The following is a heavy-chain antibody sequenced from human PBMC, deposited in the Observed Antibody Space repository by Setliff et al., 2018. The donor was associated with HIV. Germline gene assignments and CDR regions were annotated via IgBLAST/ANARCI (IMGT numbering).Heavy chain of an antibody. Sequence: SETLSLTCTVSGGSITSYCWNWIRQSPGKGLEWIGYIFDSGTTKYNPYVTSRVTISVDASKNQFFLQLISVTAADTAVYYCARQGGYNSPLMVWGQGKLVTVSS. V-gene: IGHV4-59*08. CDR2: IFDSGTT. D-gene: IGHD3-10*01. CDR1: GGSITSYC. CDR3: ARQGGYNSPLMV. J-gene: IGHJ4*02.